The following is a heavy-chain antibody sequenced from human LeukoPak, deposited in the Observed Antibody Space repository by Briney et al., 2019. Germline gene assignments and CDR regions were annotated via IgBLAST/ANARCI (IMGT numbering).Heavy chain of an antibody. CDR2: IYYSGST. CDR1: GDSISSSY. Sequence: PSETLSLTCTVSGDSISSSYWSWIRQPPGKGLEWIGYIYYSGSTNYNPSLKSRVTISVDTSKNQFSLNLSSVTAADTAVYYCARDRFRAFDIWGQGTMVTVSS. J-gene: IGHJ3*02. V-gene: IGHV4-59*01. D-gene: IGHD3-3*01. CDR3: ARDRFRAFDI.